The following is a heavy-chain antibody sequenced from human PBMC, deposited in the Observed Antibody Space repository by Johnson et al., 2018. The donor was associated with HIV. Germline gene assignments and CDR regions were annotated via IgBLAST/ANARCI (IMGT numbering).Heavy chain of an antibody. D-gene: IGHD1-1*01. CDR3: ANFYTDNALGLFGAFDS. CDR2: IYSGGST. Sequence: MQLVESGGGLVQPGGSLRLSCAAPGFTFSSYAMSWVRQAPGKGLEWVSVIYSGGSTYYADSVNGRFTISRDNSKDTLYLQMNSLRAEDTAVYYCANFYTDNALGLFGAFDSWGQGTMVTVSS. CDR1: GFTFSSYA. V-gene: IGHV3-66*01. J-gene: IGHJ3*02.